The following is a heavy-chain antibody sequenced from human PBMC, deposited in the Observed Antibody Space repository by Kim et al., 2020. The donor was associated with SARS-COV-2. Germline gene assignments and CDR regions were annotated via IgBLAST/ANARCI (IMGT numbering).Heavy chain of an antibody. CDR1: GFTFSSYD. CDR2: IGTAGDT. D-gene: IGHD5-18*01. J-gene: IGHJ4*02. V-gene: IGHV3-13*04. CDR3: ARGGYSYGKIGLDY. Sequence: GGSLRLSCAASGFTFSSYDMHWVRQATGKGLEWVSAIGTAGDTYYPGDVKGRFTISRENAKNSLYLQMNSLRAGDTAVYYCARGGYSYGKIGLDYWGQGTLVTVSS.